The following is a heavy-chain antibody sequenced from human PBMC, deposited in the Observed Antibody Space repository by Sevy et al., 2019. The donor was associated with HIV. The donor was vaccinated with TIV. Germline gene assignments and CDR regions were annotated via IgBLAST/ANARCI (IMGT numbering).Heavy chain of an antibody. J-gene: IGHJ4*02. CDR1: GFTFSSYA. CDR3: AKGSTSSSKVGYFDY. V-gene: IGHV3-23*01. CDR2: ISGNGGYT. D-gene: IGHD2-2*01. Sequence: GGSLRLSCAASGFTFSSYAMSWVHQAPGKGLEWVSVISGNGGYTYYADSVKGRFTISRDTSKNTLYLQMNSLRAEDTAVYYCAKGSTSSSKVGYFDYWGQGTLVTVSS.